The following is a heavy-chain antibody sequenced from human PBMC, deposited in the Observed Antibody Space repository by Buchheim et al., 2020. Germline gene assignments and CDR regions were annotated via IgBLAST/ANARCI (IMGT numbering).Heavy chain of an antibody. J-gene: IGHJ4*02. CDR2: INPKSGGT. Sequence: QVQLVQSGAEVKKPGASVKVSCKASGYIFKNYYVHWVRQAPGQGLDWMGWINPKSGGTNYAPKFQGWATMTSKPSITPAYMELSRLTSDDTAVYFCALLGFCSGGSCYPGPDYWGQGTL. CDR1: GYIFKNYY. V-gene: IGHV1-2*04. D-gene: IGHD2-15*01. CDR3: ALLGFCSGGSCYPGPDY.